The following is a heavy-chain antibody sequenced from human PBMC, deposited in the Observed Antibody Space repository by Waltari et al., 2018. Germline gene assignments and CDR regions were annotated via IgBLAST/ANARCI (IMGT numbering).Heavy chain of an antibody. Sequence: EVQLVESGGGLVQPGGSLKLSCAASGFAFSGSAMHWARQASGKGLEWVGRIRSKANSYATAYAASVKGRFTISRDDSKNTAYLQMNSLKTEDTAVYYCLVTIFGVVYDYWGQGTLVTVSS. D-gene: IGHD3-3*01. CDR1: GFAFSGSA. V-gene: IGHV3-73*02. CDR3: LVTIFGVVYDY. CDR2: IRSKANSYAT. J-gene: IGHJ4*02.